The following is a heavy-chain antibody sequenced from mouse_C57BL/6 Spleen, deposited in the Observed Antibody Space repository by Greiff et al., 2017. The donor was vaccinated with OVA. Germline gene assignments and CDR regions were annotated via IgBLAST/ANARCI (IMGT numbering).Heavy chain of an antibody. J-gene: IGHJ4*01. CDR3: ARGGNLCNYDYAMDY. V-gene: IGHV1-22*01. Sequence: EVQLQQSGPELVKPGASVKMSCKASGYTFTDYNMHWVKQSHGKSLEWIGYINPNNGGTSYNQKFKGKATLTVNKSSSTAYMELRSLTSEDSAVYYCARGGNLCNYDYAMDYWGQGTSVTVSS. D-gene: IGHD2-1*01. CDR1: GYTFTDYN. CDR2: INPNNGGT.